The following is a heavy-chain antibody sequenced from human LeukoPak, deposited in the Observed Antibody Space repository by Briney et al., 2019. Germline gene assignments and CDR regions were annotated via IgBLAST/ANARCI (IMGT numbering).Heavy chain of an antibody. D-gene: IGHD1-26*01. CDR2: ISSSSSYI. CDR3: ARVGATVLFGVQY. V-gene: IGHV3-21*01. J-gene: IGHJ4*02. CDR1: GFTFSSYS. Sequence: PGGALRLSCAASGFTFSSYSMNWVRQAPGKGLEWVSSISSSSSYIYYADSVKGRFTISRDNAKNSLYLQMKSLRAEDTAVYYCARVGATVLFGVQYWGQGTLVTVSS.